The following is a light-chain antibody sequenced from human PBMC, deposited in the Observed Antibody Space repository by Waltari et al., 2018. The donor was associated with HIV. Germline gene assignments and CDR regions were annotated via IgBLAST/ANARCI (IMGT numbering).Light chain of an antibody. Sequence: QSALTQPASVSGSPGQSITISCTGTSSDVGGYNYVSWYQQHPGKAPDVLIYDVSKRPAGVSIRFSGSKSGNTASLTISGLQAEDEADYYCSSYTSSSTVVFGGGTKLTVL. V-gene: IGLV2-14*01. J-gene: IGLJ2*01. CDR1: SSDVGGYNY. CDR3: SSYTSSSTVV. CDR2: DVS.